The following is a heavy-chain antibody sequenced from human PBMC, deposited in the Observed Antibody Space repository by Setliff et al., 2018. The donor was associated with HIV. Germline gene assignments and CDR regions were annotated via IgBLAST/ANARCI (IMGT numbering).Heavy chain of an antibody. CDR3: ARAPFYYGSGSYQTFDY. CDR1: DYSISSGYD. Sequence: LSLTCIVSDYSISSGYDWGWIRQPPGKGLERLGSISHNGSTYYNPSLKSRVTISVDTSKNQFSLKLSSVTAADTAVYYCARAPFYYGSGSYQTFDYWGQGTLVTVSS. J-gene: IGHJ4*02. D-gene: IGHD3-10*01. CDR2: ISHNGST. V-gene: IGHV4-38-2*02.